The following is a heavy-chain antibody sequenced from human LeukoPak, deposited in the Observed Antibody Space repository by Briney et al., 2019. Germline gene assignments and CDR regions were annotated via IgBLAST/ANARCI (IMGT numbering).Heavy chain of an antibody. J-gene: IGHJ4*02. CDR3: AKGFQTYGELSFDV. CDR1: GFTFSNYA. D-gene: IGHD4-17*01. V-gene: IGHV3-23*01. CDR2: VSGSASNT. Sequence: PGGSLRLSCAASGFTFSNYAMSWVRQAPGKGLEWVSTVSGSASNTYYADSVKGRFTISRDNSKATLYLQMNSLKADDTAVYYCAKGFQTYGELSFDVWAQGTLVAVSS.